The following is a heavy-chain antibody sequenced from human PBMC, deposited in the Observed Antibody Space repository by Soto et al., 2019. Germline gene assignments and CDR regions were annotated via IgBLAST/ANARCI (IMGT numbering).Heavy chain of an antibody. CDR1: GYTFTSYG. CDR2: ISAYNGNT. CDR3: ARDGWQQLVRLLDY. V-gene: IGHV1-18*01. J-gene: IGHJ4*02. Sequence: QVQLVQSGAEVKKPGASVKVSCKASGYTFTSYGISWVRQAPGQGLEWMGWISAYNGNTNYAQKLQGRVTXXTXTXXSTAYMELRSLRSDDTAVYYCARDGWQQLVRLLDYWGQGTLVTVSS. D-gene: IGHD6-13*01.